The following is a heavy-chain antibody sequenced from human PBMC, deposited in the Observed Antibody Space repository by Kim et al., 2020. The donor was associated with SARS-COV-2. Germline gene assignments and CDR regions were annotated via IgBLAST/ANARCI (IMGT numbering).Heavy chain of an antibody. V-gene: IGHV4-34*01. D-gene: IGHD3-10*01. J-gene: IGHJ5*02. CDR1: GGSFSGYY. Sequence: SETLSLTCAVYGGSFSGYYWSWIRQPPGKGLEWIGEINHSGSTNYNPSLKSRVTISVDTSKNQFSLKLSSVTAADTAVYYCARMGVYSLRYYGSGINWFDPWGQGTLVTVSS. CDR3: ARMGVYSLRYYGSGINWFDP. CDR2: INHSGST.